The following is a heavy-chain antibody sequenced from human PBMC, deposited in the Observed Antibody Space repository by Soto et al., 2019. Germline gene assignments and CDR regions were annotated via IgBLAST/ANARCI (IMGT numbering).Heavy chain of an antibody. CDR2: IYYSGST. V-gene: IGHV4-31*03. CDR1: GGSISSGGYY. J-gene: IGHJ3*02. D-gene: IGHD3-22*01. Sequence: QVQLQESGPGLVKPSQTLSLTCTVSGGSISSGGYYWSWIRQHPGKGLEWIGYIYYSGSTYYNPSLKSRVTISVDTSKNQCSLKLSSVTAADTAVYYCARSITMIVVVINWLHAFDIWGQGTMVTVSS. CDR3: ARSITMIVVVINWLHAFDI.